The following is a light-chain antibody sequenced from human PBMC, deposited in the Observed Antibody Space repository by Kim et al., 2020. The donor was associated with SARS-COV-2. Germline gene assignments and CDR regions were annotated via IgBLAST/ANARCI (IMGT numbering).Light chain of an antibody. J-gene: IGKJ1*01. Sequence: DTELTQSPGTLSLSPGERATLSCRASQSVSSSYLAWYQQKPGQAPRLLIYGASSRATGIPDRFSGSGSGTDFTLTISRLEPEDFAVYYCQQYGSSPCTFGQGTKVDIK. CDR3: QQYGSSPCT. CDR2: GAS. CDR1: QSVSSSY. V-gene: IGKV3-20*01.